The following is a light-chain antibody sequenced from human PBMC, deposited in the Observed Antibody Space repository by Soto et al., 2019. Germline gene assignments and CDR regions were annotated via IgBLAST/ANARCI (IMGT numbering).Light chain of an antibody. CDR2: LNSDGSH. CDR1: SGHNSYA. V-gene: IGLV4-69*01. Sequence: QAVVTQSPSASASLGASVKLTCTLSSGHNSYAIAWHQQQPEKGPRYLMKLNSDGSHSSGDGIPDRFSGSSSGAERYLTISSLQSEDEADYYCQTWATDIHVVFGGGTKVTVL. CDR3: QTWATDIHVV. J-gene: IGLJ2*01.